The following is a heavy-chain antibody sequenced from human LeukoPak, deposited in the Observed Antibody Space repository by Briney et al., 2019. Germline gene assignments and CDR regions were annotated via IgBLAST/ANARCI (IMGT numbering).Heavy chain of an antibody. D-gene: IGHD5-18*01. J-gene: IGHJ4*02. CDR2: INPNRGGT. V-gene: IGHV1-2*02. Sequence: ASVKVSCKASGNPLTDYYMHWVRQAPGQGLEWMGWINPNRGGTDYAQKFQGRVTMTRDTSISTAYMELSRLRYDDTAVYYCASGYRFRNWGQGTLVTVSS. CDR3: ASGYRFRN. CDR1: GNPLTDYY.